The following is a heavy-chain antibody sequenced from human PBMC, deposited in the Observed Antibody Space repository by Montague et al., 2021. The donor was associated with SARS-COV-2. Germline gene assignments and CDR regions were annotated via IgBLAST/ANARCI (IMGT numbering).Heavy chain of an antibody. Sequence: TLSLTCAVQGGSFRGYFWSWIRQSPGDGLGWIGFIYNGGSTHSSPSLKGRVTISLDTSENQFSLNLSSVTAADTAVYFCARGSGNLVRGDHLDFWGQGTLVTVSS. D-gene: IGHD3-10*01. V-gene: IGHV4-34*09. CDR3: ARGSGNLVRGDHLDF. CDR1: GGSFRGYF. CDR2: IYNGGST. J-gene: IGHJ4*02.